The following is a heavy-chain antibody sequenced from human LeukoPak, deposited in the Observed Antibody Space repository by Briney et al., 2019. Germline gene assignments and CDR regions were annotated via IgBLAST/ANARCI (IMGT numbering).Heavy chain of an antibody. V-gene: IGHV3-23*01. Sequence: PGGSLRLSCVASGFMFNRHAMTWVRRAPGKGLEWVSDVSGAATTTRYAGPVKGRSTISRDNSKNTIYLQMDSLRAEDTAIYYCARVAADDYGDYALDYWGQGILVAVSS. CDR2: VSGAATTT. D-gene: IGHD4-17*01. CDR1: GFMFNRHA. CDR3: ARVAADDYGDYALDY. J-gene: IGHJ4*02.